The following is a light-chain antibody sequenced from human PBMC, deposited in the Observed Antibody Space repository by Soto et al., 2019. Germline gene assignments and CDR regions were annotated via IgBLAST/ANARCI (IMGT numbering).Light chain of an antibody. CDR1: QTINNN. J-gene: IGKJ1*01. CDR2: GAS. CDR3: QQYNNWPQT. V-gene: IGKV3-15*01. Sequence: EIVLTQAPATLPVSPGERATLSCRASQTINNNVAWYQLTDGQVPRILIYGASTRDADVPARFSGGGSGTEFTLTISRLQSEDFEEYHCQQYNNWPQTFGQGTKVDIK.